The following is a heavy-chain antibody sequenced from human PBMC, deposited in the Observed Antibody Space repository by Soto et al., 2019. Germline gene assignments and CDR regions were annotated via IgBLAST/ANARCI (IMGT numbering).Heavy chain of an antibody. J-gene: IGHJ4*02. CDR2: IYYSGST. CDR3: ARVTPDIVVVPAADYYFDY. D-gene: IGHD2-2*01. Sequence: SETLSLTCTVSGGSISSYYWSWIRQPPGKGLEWIGYIYYSGSTNYNPSLKSRVTISVDTSKNQFSLKLSSVTAADTAVYYCARVTPDIVVVPAADYYFDYWGQGTLVTVSS. V-gene: IGHV4-59*01. CDR1: GGSISSYY.